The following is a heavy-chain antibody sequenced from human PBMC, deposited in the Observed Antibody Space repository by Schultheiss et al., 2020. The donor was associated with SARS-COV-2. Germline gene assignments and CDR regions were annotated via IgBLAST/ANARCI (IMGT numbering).Heavy chain of an antibody. J-gene: IGHJ4*02. CDR2: ISGSGGST. CDR1: GFTFSDYY. Sequence: GESLKISCAASGFTFSDYYMSWVRQAPGKGLEWVSAISGSGGSTYYADSVKGRFTISRDNSKNTLYLQMNSLRAEDTAVYYCAKSNPDSPYPFDYWGQGSRVTVSS. CDR3: AKSNPDSPYPFDY. V-gene: IGHV3-23*01. D-gene: IGHD2-21*01.